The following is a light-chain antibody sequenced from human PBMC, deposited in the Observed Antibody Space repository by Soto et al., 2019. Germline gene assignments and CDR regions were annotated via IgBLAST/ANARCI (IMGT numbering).Light chain of an antibody. V-gene: IGKV3-20*01. CDR3: QQYGSSPLT. Sequence: EIVLTQSPGTLSLSPGERATLSCRASQSVSSSYLAWYQQKPGQAPRLLIYGASSSATGIPDRFSGSGSGTDFTLTISSLEPEDFAVYYCQQYGSSPLTFGGGTKVDIK. CDR1: QSVSSSY. J-gene: IGKJ4*01. CDR2: GAS.